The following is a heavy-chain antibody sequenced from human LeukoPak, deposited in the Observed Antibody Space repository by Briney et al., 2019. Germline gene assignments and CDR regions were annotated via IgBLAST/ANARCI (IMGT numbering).Heavy chain of an antibody. Sequence: GGSLRLSCAASGFTFNTYWMSWVRQAPGKGLEWLANIKEDGTRDYYVESVKGRFTISKDSAKTSLYLQLSSLRAEDTAVYYCARDTKGGYFDLWGQGTLVTVSS. CDR2: IKEDGTRD. J-gene: IGHJ4*02. V-gene: IGHV3-7*01. CDR3: ARDTKGGYFDL. CDR1: GFTFNTYW.